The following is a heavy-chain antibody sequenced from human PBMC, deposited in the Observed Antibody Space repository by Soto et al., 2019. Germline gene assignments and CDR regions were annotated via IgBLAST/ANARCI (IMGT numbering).Heavy chain of an antibody. CDR3: AIVGHWLPYYYYSCPYTFETSFDP. Sequence: PSETLSLTCAVSGYSISTGYNWGWLRQPPPQGLEWNGSISHGGSTYYIPSLHSRVTSSIDMTNNHVSPILNSVTAADTAVYYCAIVGHWLPYYYYSCPYTFETSFDPWGQGILPTDSS. CDR2: ISHGGST. CDR1: GYSISTGYN. D-gene: IGHD3-16*01. V-gene: IGHV4-38-2*01. J-gene: IGHJ5*02.